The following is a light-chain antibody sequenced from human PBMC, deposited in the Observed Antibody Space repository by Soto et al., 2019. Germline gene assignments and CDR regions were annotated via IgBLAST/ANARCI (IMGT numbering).Light chain of an antibody. CDR2: AAS. CDR3: QQAYSFPLT. Sequence: DIQLTQSPSSVSASIGDRVTISCRASQSIYKWLVWYQQKPGKAPKLLIYAASSLQSGVPSRLSGSGYGTEFTLTISSLQPEDSATYYCQQAYSFPLTFGGGTEVAI. J-gene: IGKJ4*01. CDR1: QSIYKW. V-gene: IGKV1-12*01.